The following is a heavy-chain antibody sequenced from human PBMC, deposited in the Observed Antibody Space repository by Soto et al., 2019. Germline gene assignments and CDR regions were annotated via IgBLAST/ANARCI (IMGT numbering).Heavy chain of an antibody. D-gene: IGHD3-3*01. CDR2: IYPGDSDT. Sequence: SCKASGGTFSSYAISWVRQAPGKGLEWMGIIYPGDSDTRYSPSFQGQVTISADKSISAAYLQWSSLKASDTAMYYCARGYDFWSGYSSYYYYGMDVWGQGTTVTVSS. J-gene: IGHJ6*02. V-gene: IGHV5-51*01. CDR3: ARGYDFWSGYSSYYYYGMDV. CDR1: GGTFSSYA.